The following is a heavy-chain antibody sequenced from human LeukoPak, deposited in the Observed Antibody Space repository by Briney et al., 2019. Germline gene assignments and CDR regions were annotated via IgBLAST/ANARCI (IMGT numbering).Heavy chain of an antibody. CDR1: RFPFSSHW. V-gene: IGHV3-7*01. J-gene: IGHJ6*02. D-gene: IGHD3-10*01. Sequence: GGSLRLSCTASRFPFSSHWMNWARQSPGKGLEGVTNINKDGTENYYMDSVRGRFTISRDNAQSSLFLQMNSLRAEDTAVYYCASEDGSGTDRQHYYGMDVWGQGTTVTVSS. CDR3: ASEDGSGTDRQHYYGMDV. CDR2: INKDGTEN.